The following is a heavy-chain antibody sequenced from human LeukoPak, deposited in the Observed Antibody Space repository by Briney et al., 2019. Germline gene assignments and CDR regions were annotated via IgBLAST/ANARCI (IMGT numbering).Heavy chain of an antibody. Sequence: ETLSLTCTVSGGSISSGDYYWSWVRQAPGKGLEWVANIKQDGSEKYYVDSVKGRFTISRDNAKNSLYLQMNSLRAEDTAVYYCARDLWFGEHWGQGTLVTVSS. CDR3: ARDLWFGEH. CDR2: IKQDGSEK. D-gene: IGHD3-10*01. J-gene: IGHJ1*01. CDR1: GGSISSGDYY. V-gene: IGHV3-7*01.